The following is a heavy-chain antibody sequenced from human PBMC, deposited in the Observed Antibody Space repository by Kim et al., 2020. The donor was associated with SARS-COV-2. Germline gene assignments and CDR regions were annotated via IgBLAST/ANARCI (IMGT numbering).Heavy chain of an antibody. V-gene: IGHV3-53*01. Sequence: ADSGKGRFTITRDNSKNTLYLQMNRLRAADTAVYYCARGINDYGDWYFQHWGQGTLVTVSS. D-gene: IGHD4-17*01. J-gene: IGHJ1*01. CDR3: ARGINDYGDWYFQH.